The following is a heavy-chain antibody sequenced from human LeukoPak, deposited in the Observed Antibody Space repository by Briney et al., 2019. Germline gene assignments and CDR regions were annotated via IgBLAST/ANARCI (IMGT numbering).Heavy chain of an antibody. Sequence: PGGSLRLSCAASGFTFSSYSMNWVRQAPGKGLEWVSSISSSSSYIYYADSVKGRFTISRDNAKNSLYLQMNSLRAEDTAVYYCAREIGYQLLSNGNWGQGTLVTASS. CDR1: GFTFSSYS. CDR2: ISSSSSYI. J-gene: IGHJ4*02. CDR3: AREIGYQLLSNGN. V-gene: IGHV3-21*01. D-gene: IGHD2-2*01.